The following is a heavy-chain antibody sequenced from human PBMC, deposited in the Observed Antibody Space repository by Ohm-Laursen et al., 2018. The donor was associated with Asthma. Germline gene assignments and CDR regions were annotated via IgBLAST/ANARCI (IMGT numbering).Heavy chain of an antibody. V-gene: IGHV1-69*13. Sequence: SVKVSCKSLGGSFNTYVIGWVRQAPGQGLEWMGGINSVFGTTTYAQKFQGRVTITADESTSTVYMELSSLRSEDTAVYYCARKAGSCISSTCYSLGFWGQGTLVTVSS. D-gene: IGHD2-15*01. CDR3: ARKAGSCISSTCYSLGF. CDR2: INSVFGTT. J-gene: IGHJ4*02. CDR1: GGSFNTYV.